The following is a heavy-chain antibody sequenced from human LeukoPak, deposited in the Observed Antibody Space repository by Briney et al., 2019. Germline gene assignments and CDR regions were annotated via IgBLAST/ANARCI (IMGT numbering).Heavy chain of an antibody. CDR3: ARHRYGSGSYYNEGFDY. CDR1: GYSFTSYW. J-gene: IGHJ4*02. D-gene: IGHD3-10*01. V-gene: IGHV5-51*01. CDR2: IYPGDSDT. Sequence: GESLQISCKGSGYSFTSYWIGWVRQMPGKGLEWMGIIYPGDSDTRYSPSFQGQVTISADKSISTAYLQWSSLKASDTAMYYCARHRYGSGSYYNEGFDYWGQGTLVTVSS.